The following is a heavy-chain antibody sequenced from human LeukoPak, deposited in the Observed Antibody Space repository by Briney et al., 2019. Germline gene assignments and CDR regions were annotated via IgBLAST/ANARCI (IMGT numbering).Heavy chain of an antibody. J-gene: IGHJ6*03. CDR2: ISAYNGNT. Sequence: ASVKVSCKASGYTFTSYGISWVRQAPGQGLEWMGWISAYNGNTNYAQKLQGRVTMTTDTSTSTAYMELRSLRSDDTAVYYCASGSGRPDYYYYYMDVWGKGTTVTVSS. CDR3: ASGSGRPDYYYYYMDV. D-gene: IGHD3-10*01. V-gene: IGHV1-18*01. CDR1: GYTFTSYG.